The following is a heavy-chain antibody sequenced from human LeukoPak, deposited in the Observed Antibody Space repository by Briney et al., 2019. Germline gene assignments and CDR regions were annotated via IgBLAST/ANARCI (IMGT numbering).Heavy chain of an antibody. CDR3: ARPNFNYYYYYMDV. V-gene: IGHV3-7*03. J-gene: IGHJ6*03. Sequence: SGGSLRLSCEISGFILSNYWMSWVRQAPGKGLEWVGNIRQDGGEKSYGDSLRGRFTISRDNAKNSLYLQMNSLRAEDTAVYYCARPNFNYYYYYMDVWGKGTTAAISS. CDR1: GFILSNYW. CDR2: IRQDGGEK. D-gene: IGHD1-1*01.